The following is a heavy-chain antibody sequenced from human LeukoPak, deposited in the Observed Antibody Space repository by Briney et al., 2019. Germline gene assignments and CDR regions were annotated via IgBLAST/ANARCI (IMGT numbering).Heavy chain of an antibody. V-gene: IGHV3-74*01. D-gene: IGHD3-22*01. CDR3: AKALTYYYDSSGYGY. CDR1: GFTFSSYW. J-gene: IGHJ4*02. CDR2: INSDGSST. Sequence: GGSLRLSCAASGFTFSSYWMHWVRHAPGKGLVWVSRINSDGSSTSYADSVKGRFTISRDNSKNTLYLQMNSLRAEDTAVYYCAKALTYYYDSSGYGYWGQGTLVTVSS.